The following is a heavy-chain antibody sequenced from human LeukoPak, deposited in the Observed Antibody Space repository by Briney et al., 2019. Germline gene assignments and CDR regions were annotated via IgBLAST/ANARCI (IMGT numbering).Heavy chain of an antibody. D-gene: IGHD3-22*01. Sequence: GTSVKVSCKASGFTFTSSAMQWVRQARGQRLEWTGWIVVGSGNTNYAQKFQERVTITRDMSTSTAYMELSSLRSEDTAVYYCAAWVKAHDSSAYIPSPWGQGTLVTVSS. CDR1: GFTFTSSA. CDR2: IVVGSGNT. J-gene: IGHJ5*02. V-gene: IGHV1-58*02. CDR3: AAWVKAHDSSAYIPSP.